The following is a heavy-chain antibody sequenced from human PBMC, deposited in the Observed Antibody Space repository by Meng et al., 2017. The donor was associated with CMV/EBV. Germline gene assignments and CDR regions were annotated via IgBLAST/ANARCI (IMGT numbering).Heavy chain of an antibody. D-gene: IGHD6-13*01. CDR1: GGSISSGGYY. V-gene: IGHV4-31*03. CDR3: ARMGIAAAGVVDY. Sequence: LRLSCTVSGGSISSGGYYWSWIRQHPGKGLEWIGYIYYSGSTYYNPSLKSRVTISVDTSKNQFSLKLSSVTAADTAVYYCARMGIAAAGVVDYWGQGTLVTSPQ. CDR2: IYYSGST. J-gene: IGHJ4*02.